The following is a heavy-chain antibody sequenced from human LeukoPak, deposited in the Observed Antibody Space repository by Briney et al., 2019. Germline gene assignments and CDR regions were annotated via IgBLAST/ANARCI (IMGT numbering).Heavy chain of an antibody. CDR3: ARGPLLGQQPPTQFDY. D-gene: IGHD6-13*01. CDR1: GYTFTSYG. Sequence: ASVKVSCKASGYTFTSYGISWVRQAPGQGLEWMGWINPNSGGTNYAQKFQGWVTMTRDTSISTAYMELSRLRSDDTAVYYCARGPLLGQQPPTQFDYWGQGTLVTVSS. V-gene: IGHV1-2*04. CDR2: INPNSGGT. J-gene: IGHJ4*02.